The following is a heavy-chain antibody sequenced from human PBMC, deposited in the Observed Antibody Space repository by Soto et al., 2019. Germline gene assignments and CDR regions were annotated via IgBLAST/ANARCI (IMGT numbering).Heavy chain of an antibody. Sequence: PGESLKISCKGSGYSFTSYWIGWVRQMPGKGLEWMGIIYPGDSDTRYSPSFQGQVTISADKSISTASLTLNSVSTADTAVYFCARDSTSWFPYQGIDVWGQGTTVTVSS. J-gene: IGHJ6*02. V-gene: IGHV5-51*01. D-gene: IGHD6-6*01. CDR3: ARDSTSWFPYQGIDV. CDR2: IYPGDSDT. CDR1: GYSFTSYW.